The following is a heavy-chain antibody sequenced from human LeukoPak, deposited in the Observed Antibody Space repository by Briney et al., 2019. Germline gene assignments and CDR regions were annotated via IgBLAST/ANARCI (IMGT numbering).Heavy chain of an antibody. CDR1: GFTFSSCG. D-gene: IGHD1-14*01. J-gene: IGHJ4*02. Sequence: GGSLRLSCAASGFTFSSCGFNWVRQAPGKGLEWVSSIGPTGSDRYYADSVRGRFTISRDKATNSMYLQMDSLRDEDTAVYYCATETIGRHYDYWGQGTLLTVSS. CDR3: ATETIGRHYDY. V-gene: IGHV3-21*01. CDR2: IGPTGSDR.